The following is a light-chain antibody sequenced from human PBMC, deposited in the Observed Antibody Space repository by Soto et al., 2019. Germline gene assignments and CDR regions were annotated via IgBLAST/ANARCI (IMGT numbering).Light chain of an antibody. CDR3: AAWDDSVGGPA. CDR2: RNN. J-gene: IGLJ2*01. V-gene: IGLV1-47*01. CDR1: SSNIGSKY. Sequence: QLVLTQPPSASGTPGQRVTISCSGSSSNIGSKYVYWYQQLPGTAPKLLMYRNNQRPSGVPDRFSGSKSGTSASLAISGLRSEDEAHYYCAAWDDSVGGPAFGGGTKLTVL.